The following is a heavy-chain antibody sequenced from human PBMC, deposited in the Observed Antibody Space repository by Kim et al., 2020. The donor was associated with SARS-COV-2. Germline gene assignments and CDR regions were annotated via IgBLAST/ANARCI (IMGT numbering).Heavy chain of an antibody. CDR2: LNSDGRIT. CDR3: TRGSSFSSDRLFDY. Sequence: GGSLRLSCAASGFTFSSYWMHWVRQAPGKGVVWVSRLNSDGRITGYADSMKGRFTISRDNAKNTLYLEMNGLRAEDTAMYYCTRGSSFSSDRLFDYWGQGTLVTVSS. J-gene: IGHJ4*02. D-gene: IGHD1-26*01. CDR1: GFTFSSYW. V-gene: IGHV3-74*01.